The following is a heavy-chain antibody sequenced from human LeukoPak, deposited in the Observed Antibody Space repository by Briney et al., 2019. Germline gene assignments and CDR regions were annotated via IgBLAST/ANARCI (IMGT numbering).Heavy chain of an antibody. J-gene: IGHJ4*02. Sequence: KPSEPLSLTCTVSGGSISSSYWSWIRQPAGKGLEWIGRIYYSGSTNYNPSLKSRVTISVDPSRNQFSLKLSSVTAADTAVYYCARTRIAFDYWGQGTLVTVSS. V-gene: IGHV4-4*07. CDR1: GGSISSSY. CDR3: ARTRIAFDY. CDR2: IYYSGST. D-gene: IGHD2/OR15-2a*01.